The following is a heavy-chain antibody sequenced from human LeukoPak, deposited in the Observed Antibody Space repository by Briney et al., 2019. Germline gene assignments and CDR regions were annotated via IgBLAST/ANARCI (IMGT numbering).Heavy chain of an antibody. CDR2: MNPNSGNT. Sequence: GASVKVSCKASGYTFTSYDIHWVRQATGQGLEWMGLMNPNSGNTGYAQKFQGRVTITRDTSTSTVYMELSSLRSEDTAVYYCARDRYPAGESGYDHLDYWGQGTLVTVSS. CDR1: GYTFTSYD. V-gene: IGHV1-8*03. CDR3: ARDRYPAGESGYDHLDY. J-gene: IGHJ4*02. D-gene: IGHD5-12*01.